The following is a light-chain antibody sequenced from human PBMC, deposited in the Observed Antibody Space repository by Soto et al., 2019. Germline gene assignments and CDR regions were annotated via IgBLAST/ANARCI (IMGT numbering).Light chain of an antibody. CDR2: EDS. V-gene: IGLV2-23*01. Sequence: QSALTQPASVSGSPGQSITISCTGTSSDVGSYKLVSWYQQHPGKVPKLMIYEDSQRPSGVSIRFSGSKSGNTASLTISGLQAEDEADYYCSSYAGAATGVFGGGTKLTVL. J-gene: IGLJ3*02. CDR1: SSDVGSYKL. CDR3: SSYAGAATGV.